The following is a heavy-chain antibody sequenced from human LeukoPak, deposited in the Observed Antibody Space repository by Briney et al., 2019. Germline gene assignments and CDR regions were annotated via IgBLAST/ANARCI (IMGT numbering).Heavy chain of an antibody. CDR2: ISGDGDDT. V-gene: IGHV3-23*01. D-gene: IGHD4-17*01. CDR1: GFTFSTYA. Sequence: GGSLRLSCVLSGFTFSTYAVSCVRLAPGERLQWFSGISGDGDDTYYADSVKGRFTISRDNSKNTLYLQKKTLRAEDTGRYYCARERYGRDAFDIWGQETMVSVSS. CDR3: ARERYGRDAFDI. J-gene: IGHJ3*02.